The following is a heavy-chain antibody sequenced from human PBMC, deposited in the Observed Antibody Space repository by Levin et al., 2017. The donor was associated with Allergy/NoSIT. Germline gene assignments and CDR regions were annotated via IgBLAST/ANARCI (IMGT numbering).Heavy chain of an antibody. V-gene: IGHV3-30-3*01. J-gene: IGHJ4*02. Sequence: GGSLRVSCEASGFTFSSAAMHWVRQAPGKGLEWVAVISYTGSHKQYADSVKGRFTISRDNSNNTLYVEMNSLTTEDTAVYYCALSGLGGFCTATSCPPRYWGQGTLVTVSS. CDR3: ALSGLGGFCTATSCPPRY. CDR1: GFTFSSAA. CDR2: ISYTGSHK. D-gene: IGHD2-2*01.